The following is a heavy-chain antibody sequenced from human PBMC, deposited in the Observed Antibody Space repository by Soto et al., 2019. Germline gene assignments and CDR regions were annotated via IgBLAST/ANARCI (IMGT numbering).Heavy chain of an antibody. CDR1: GFTFSSYA. V-gene: IGHV3-30-3*01. CDR3: ARPKTIGAAAGKGWFDP. Sequence: GGSLRLSCAASGFTFSSYAMHWVRQAPGKGLEWVAVISYDGSNKYYADSVKGRFTISRDNSKNTLYLQMNSLRAEDTAMYYCARPKTIGAAAGKGWFDPWGQGTLVTVSS. J-gene: IGHJ5*02. CDR2: ISYDGSNK. D-gene: IGHD6-13*01.